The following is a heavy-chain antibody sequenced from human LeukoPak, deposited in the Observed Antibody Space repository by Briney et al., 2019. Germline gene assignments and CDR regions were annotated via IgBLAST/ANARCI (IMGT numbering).Heavy chain of an antibody. Sequence: GGSLRLSCTASGVTFSTYARHWIRQAPGKGLEWVAVISYDGSNKYYADSVKGRFTISRDNSKNTLYLQMNTLRAEDTAVYYCAEDVPWNWFDLWGQGILVTVSS. D-gene: IGHD3-10*02. V-gene: IGHV3-30*18. CDR2: ISYDGSNK. CDR1: GVTFSTYA. CDR3: AEDVPWNWFDL. J-gene: IGHJ5*02.